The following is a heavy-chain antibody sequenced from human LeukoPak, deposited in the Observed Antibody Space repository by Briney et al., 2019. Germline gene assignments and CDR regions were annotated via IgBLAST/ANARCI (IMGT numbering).Heavy chain of an antibody. CDR1: GGTFSSYA. CDR2: IIPIFGTA. D-gene: IGHD6-19*01. Sequence: SVKLSCKASGGTFSSYAISWVRQAPGQGLEWMGGIIPIFGTANYAQKFQGRVTITADESTSTAYMELSSLRSEDTAVYYCARSIAVAGQYYFDYWGQGTLVTVSS. J-gene: IGHJ4*02. CDR3: ARSIAVAGQYYFDY. V-gene: IGHV1-69*01.